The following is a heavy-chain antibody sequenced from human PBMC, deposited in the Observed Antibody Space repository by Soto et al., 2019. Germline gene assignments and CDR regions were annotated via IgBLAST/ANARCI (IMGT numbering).Heavy chain of an antibody. J-gene: IGHJ4*02. Sequence: EVQLVESGGGVVRPGGSLRLSCAASGFTFDDYGMSWVRQAPGKGLKWVSGINWNGGSTGYADSVKGRFTISRDNAKNSLYLQMNSLRAEDTALYYCARAQGYCSSTSCYVFDYWGQGTLVTVSS. CDR3: ARAQGYCSSTSCYVFDY. D-gene: IGHD2-2*01. CDR2: INWNGGST. CDR1: GFTFDDYG. V-gene: IGHV3-20*04.